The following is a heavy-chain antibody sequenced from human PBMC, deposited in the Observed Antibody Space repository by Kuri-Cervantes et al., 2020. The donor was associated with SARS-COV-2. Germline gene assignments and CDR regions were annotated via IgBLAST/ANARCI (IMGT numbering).Heavy chain of an antibody. CDR3: ARERGTGYCSSTSCYGGGYYYYGMDV. J-gene: IGHJ6*02. D-gene: IGHD2-2*01. CDR2: ISAYNGNT. Sequence: ALVKVSCKASGYTFTSYGISWVRQAPGQGLEWMGWISAYNGNTNYAQKLQGRVTMTTDTSTSTAYMELRSPRSDDTAVYYCARERGTGYCSSTSCYGGGYYYYGMDVWGQGTTVTVSS. V-gene: IGHV1-18*01. CDR1: GYTFTSYG.